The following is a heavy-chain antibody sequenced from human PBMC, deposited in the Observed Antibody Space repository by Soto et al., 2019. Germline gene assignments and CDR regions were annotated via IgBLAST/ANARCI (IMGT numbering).Heavy chain of an antibody. CDR2: IWYDGSNK. CDR1: GFTFSSYG. V-gene: IGHV3-33*01. D-gene: IGHD6-6*01. Sequence: SGGSLRLSCAASGFTFSSYGMHWVRQAPGKGLEWVAVIWYDGSNKYYADSVKGRFTISRDNSKNTLYLQMNSLRAEDTAVYYCARTVSSSSRYYYYYGMDVWGQGTTVTVSS. J-gene: IGHJ6*02. CDR3: ARTVSSSSRYYYYYGMDV.